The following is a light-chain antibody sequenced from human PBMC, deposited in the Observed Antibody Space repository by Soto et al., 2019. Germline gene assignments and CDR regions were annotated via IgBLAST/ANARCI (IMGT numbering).Light chain of an antibody. J-gene: IGKJ3*01. CDR2: GAS. Sequence: EIVLTQSPGTLSFSPGERATLTCRASQSVSSSYLAWFQQKPGQAPRLLIYGASSRATGIPDRFSGSGSGTDFTLTISRLELEDFAVYYCEQYDSAPFTFGPGTKVDIK. CDR1: QSVSSSY. CDR3: EQYDSAPFT. V-gene: IGKV3-20*01.